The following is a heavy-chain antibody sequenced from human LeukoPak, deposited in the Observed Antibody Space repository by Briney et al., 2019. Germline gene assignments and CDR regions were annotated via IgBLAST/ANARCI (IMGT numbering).Heavy chain of an antibody. CDR2: INSDGSST. V-gene: IGHV3-74*01. CDR1: GFTFRSYW. J-gene: IGHJ4*02. Sequence: GGSLRLSCAASGFTFRSYWMHWVRQAPGKGLVWVSRINSDGSSTSYADSVKGRFTISRDNAKNTLYLQMNSLRAEDTAVYYCARDASIAAGTYYFDYWGQGTLVTVSS. CDR3: ARDASIAAGTYYFDY. D-gene: IGHD6-13*01.